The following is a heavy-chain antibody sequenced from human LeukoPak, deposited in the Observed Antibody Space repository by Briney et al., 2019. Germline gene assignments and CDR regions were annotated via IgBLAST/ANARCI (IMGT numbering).Heavy chain of an antibody. J-gene: IGHJ4*02. CDR3: ARVGSYFVH. CDR1: GFTFRTYE. Sequence: GGSLRLSCAASGFTFRTYEMTWLRQAPGKGLEWVSHISTSGSTINYADSVKGRFTISRDNTKNSLYLQMNSLRAEDTAVYYCARVGSYFVHWGQGTLVTVSS. V-gene: IGHV3-48*03. CDR2: ISTSGSTI. D-gene: IGHD3-10*01.